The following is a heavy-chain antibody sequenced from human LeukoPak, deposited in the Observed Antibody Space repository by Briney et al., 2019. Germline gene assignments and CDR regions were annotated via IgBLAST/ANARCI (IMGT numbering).Heavy chain of an antibody. D-gene: IGHD3-10*01. CDR3: ARAPRGSGSYNDY. Sequence: GASVKVSCKASGYTFSNYGISWVRQAPGQGREGMGWINPNSGGTNYAQKFQGRVTMTRDTSISTAYMELSRLRSDDTAVYYCARAPRGSGSYNDYWGQGTLVTVSS. CDR2: INPNSGGT. J-gene: IGHJ4*02. CDR1: GYTFSNYG. V-gene: IGHV1-2*02.